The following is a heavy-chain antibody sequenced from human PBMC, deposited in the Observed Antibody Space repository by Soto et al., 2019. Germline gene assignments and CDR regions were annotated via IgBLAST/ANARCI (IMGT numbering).Heavy chain of an antibody. CDR1: GFTVSSNY. V-gene: IGHV3-53*01. CDR3: ARDRGGVDFWSGYYSHYYYGMDV. Sequence: PGGSLRLSCAASGFTVSSNYMSWVRQAPGKGLEWVSVIYSGGSTYYADSVKGRFTISRDNSKNTLYLQMNSLRAEDTAVYYCARDRGGVDFWSGYYSHYYYGMDVWGQGTTVTVSS. CDR2: IYSGGST. D-gene: IGHD3-3*01. J-gene: IGHJ6*02.